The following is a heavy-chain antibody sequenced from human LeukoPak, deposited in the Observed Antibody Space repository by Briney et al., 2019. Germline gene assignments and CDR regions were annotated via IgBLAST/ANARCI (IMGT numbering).Heavy chain of an antibody. CDR3: ARDGFPWQQLAPFDY. CDR1: GFTFDDYA. V-gene: IGHV3-9*01. Sequence: SGGSLRLSCATSGFTFDDYAMHWVRQAPGKGLEWVSGINWYGAIMGYADSVKGRFTISRDDAKHSLYLHMSSLRPEDTAVYYCARDGFPWQQLAPFDYWGQGTLVTVSS. D-gene: IGHD6-13*01. J-gene: IGHJ4*02. CDR2: INWYGAIM.